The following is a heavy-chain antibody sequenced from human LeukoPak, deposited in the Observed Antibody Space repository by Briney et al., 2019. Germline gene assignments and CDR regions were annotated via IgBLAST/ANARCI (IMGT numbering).Heavy chain of an antibody. CDR1: GGTFSSYA. Sequence: GASVKVSCKASGGTFSSYAISWVRQAPGQGLEWMGGIIPIFGTANYAQKFQGRVTITTDESTSAAYMELSSLRSEDTAVYYCAREAPYCSGGSCYGHYYYYYMDVWGKGTTVTVSS. CDR2: IIPIFGTA. CDR3: AREAPYCSGGSCYGHYYYYYMDV. D-gene: IGHD2-15*01. J-gene: IGHJ6*03. V-gene: IGHV1-69*05.